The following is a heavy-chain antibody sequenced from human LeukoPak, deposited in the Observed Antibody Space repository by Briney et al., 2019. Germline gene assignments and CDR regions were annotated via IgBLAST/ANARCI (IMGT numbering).Heavy chain of an antibody. Sequence: PSETLSLTCGVYGGSFSGYYWSWIRQPPGKGLEWIGYIYYSGSTNYNPSLKSRVTISLDTSKNQFSLKLSSVTAADTAVYYCARSTWLLDKWGQGTLVTVSS. CDR1: GGSFSGYY. CDR2: IYYSGST. V-gene: IGHV4-59*01. D-gene: IGHD3-22*01. CDR3: ARSTWLLDK. J-gene: IGHJ4*02.